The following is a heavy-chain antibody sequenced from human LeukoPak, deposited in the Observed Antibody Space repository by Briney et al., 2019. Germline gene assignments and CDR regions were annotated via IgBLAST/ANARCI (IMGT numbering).Heavy chain of an antibody. D-gene: IGHD5-12*01. V-gene: IGHV4-59*08. CDR3: GRQVGYGRWYFDL. Sequence: SETLSLTCTASGGSISGYYWSWIRKPPGKEPQWIGFISYSGSTNYNPSLKSRVTISVDTSKNQFSLNLSSVTAADTAVYYCGRQVGYGRWYFDLWGRGTLVTVSS. CDR2: ISYSGST. J-gene: IGHJ2*01. CDR1: GGSISGYY.